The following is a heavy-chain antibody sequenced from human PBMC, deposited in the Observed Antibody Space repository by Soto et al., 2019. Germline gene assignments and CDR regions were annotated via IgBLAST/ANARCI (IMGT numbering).Heavy chain of an antibody. CDR3: ARGGLGARDGTDY. J-gene: IGHJ4*02. V-gene: IGHV3-48*01. Sequence: EVQLVESGGGLVQPGGSLRLSCAASGFTFSSYSMNWVRQAPGKGLEWVSYISSSSRTTYYADSVKGRFTISRDNAKNSLFLQMNSLRGEVRAVYYCARGGLGARDGTDYWGQGTLVTVSS. D-gene: IGHD3-16*01. CDR2: ISSSSRTT. CDR1: GFTFSSYS.